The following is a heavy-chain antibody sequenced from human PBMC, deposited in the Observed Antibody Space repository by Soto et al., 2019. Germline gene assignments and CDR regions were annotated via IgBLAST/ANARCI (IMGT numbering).Heavy chain of an antibody. D-gene: IGHD3-10*01. J-gene: IGHJ6*03. CDR2: ISGSGDSE. CDR3: AKGELLHYYYMDV. Sequence: EVQLLESGGNLVQPGGSLRLSCAASGFTFSTFAVSWVRQAPGKGLEWVSTISGSGDSEYYADSVRGRFTISRDNSKNTLYLQMSSLRAEDTAVYYCAKGELLHYYYMDVWGKGTMVTVSS. V-gene: IGHV3-23*01. CDR1: GFTFSTFA.